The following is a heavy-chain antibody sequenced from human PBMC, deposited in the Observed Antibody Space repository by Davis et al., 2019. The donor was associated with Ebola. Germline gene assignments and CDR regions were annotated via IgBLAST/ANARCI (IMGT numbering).Heavy chain of an antibody. Sequence: QTLSLTCAIPGASVPSNSAAWNCIRQSPSRRLEWLGRTYYRSKWYNDYAVSVKSRITINPDTSKNQFSLQLNSVTPEDTAVYYCARAAAATFGMDVWGQGTTVTVSS. CDR2: TYYRSKWYN. CDR3: ARAAAATFGMDV. D-gene: IGHD2-15*01. CDR1: GASVPSNSAA. V-gene: IGHV6-1*01. J-gene: IGHJ6*02.